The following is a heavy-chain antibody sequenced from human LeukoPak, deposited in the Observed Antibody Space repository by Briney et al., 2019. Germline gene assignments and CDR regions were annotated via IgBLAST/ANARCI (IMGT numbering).Heavy chain of an antibody. CDR2: INPSGGGA. D-gene: IGHD4-17*01. V-gene: IGHV1-46*01. J-gene: IGHJ4*02. Sequence: GASVKVSCKASGYTFTDYSIHWVRQAPGQGLEWMGIINPSGGGAGYEQKFQGRVTMTRDASTSTVYMELSSLRSEETAVYYCAKDPIADYGLIVDFWGQGTLVTVSS. CDR3: AKDPIADYGLIVDF. CDR1: GYTFTDYS.